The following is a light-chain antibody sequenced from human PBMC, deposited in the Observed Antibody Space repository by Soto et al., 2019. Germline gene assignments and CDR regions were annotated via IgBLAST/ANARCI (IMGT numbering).Light chain of an antibody. V-gene: IGKV4-1*01. CDR2: WAS. Sequence: DLVMTQSPDSMAVSLGERATINCKSSQSVSYSSNNKNYLALYQQKPGQPPKLLIYWASTRESGVPDRFSGSGSGTDFPLTLSSLQAEDVAVYYCQQYYRSPWTFGQGTKVEIK. CDR3: QQYYRSPWT. CDR1: QSVSYSSNNKNY. J-gene: IGKJ1*01.